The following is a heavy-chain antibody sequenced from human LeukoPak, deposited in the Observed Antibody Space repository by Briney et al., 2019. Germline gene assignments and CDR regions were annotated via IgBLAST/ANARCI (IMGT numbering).Heavy chain of an antibody. D-gene: IGHD2-2*01. CDR1: GFTFSSCS. CDR2: ISSSSSYI. J-gene: IGHJ4*02. V-gene: IGHV3-21*01. CDR3: AREEDIVVVPAALVDY. Sequence: GGSLRLSCAASGFTFSSCSMNWVRQAPGKGLEWVSSISSSSSYIYYADSVKGRFTISRDNAKNSLYLQMNSLRAEDTAVYYCAREEDIVVVPAALVDYWGQGTLVTVSS.